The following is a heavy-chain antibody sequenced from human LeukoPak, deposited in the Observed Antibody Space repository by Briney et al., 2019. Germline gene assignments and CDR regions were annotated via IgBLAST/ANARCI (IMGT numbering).Heavy chain of an antibody. J-gene: IGHJ4*02. Sequence: GESLKISCKGSGYSFTSYWIGWVRQMPGKGLEWMGIIYHGDSDTRYSPSFQGQVTISADKSISTAYLQWSSLKASDTAMYYCARLSYDILTAQTSGGLDYWGQGTLVTVSS. CDR3: ARLSYDILTAQTSGGLDY. CDR2: IYHGDSDT. V-gene: IGHV5-51*01. CDR1: GYSFTSYW. D-gene: IGHD3-9*01.